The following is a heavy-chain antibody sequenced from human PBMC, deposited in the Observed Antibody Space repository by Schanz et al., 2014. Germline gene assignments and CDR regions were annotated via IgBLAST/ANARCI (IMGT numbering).Heavy chain of an antibody. V-gene: IGHV3-21*04. CDR3: ASDGGRDGSNLAFDV. Sequence: EVQLVESGGGLVQPGRSLRLSCAASGFTFSTYAMNWVRQAPGKGLEWVSYISSSSSYIYYADSMKGRFTISRDNAKNSMYMQMNSLRAEETAVYFCASDGGRDGSNLAFDVWGQGTLVTVSS. CDR1: GFTFSTYA. CDR2: ISSSSSYI. D-gene: IGHD2-15*01. J-gene: IGHJ3*01.